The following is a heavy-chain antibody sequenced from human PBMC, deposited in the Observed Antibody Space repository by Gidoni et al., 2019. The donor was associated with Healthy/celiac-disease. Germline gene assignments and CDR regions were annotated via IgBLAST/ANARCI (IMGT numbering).Heavy chain of an antibody. CDR3: ARDYDFWSGSHAFDI. Sequence: EVQLVESGGGLVQPGGSLRLSCAASGFTFSSYSMNWVRQAPGKGLEWVSYISSSSSTIYDADSVKARFTISRDNAKNSLYLQMNSLRAEDTAVYYCARDYDFWSGSHAFDIWGQGTMVTVSS. CDR2: ISSSSSTI. J-gene: IGHJ3*02. V-gene: IGHV3-48*01. CDR1: GFTFSSYS. D-gene: IGHD3-3*01.